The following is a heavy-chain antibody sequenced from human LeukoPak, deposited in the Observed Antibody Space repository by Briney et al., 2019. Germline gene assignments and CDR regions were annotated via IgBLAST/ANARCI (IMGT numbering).Heavy chain of an antibody. Sequence: GGTLRLSCAASGFTFSSYGMSWVRQAPGKGLEWVSAISGSGGSTYYADSVKGRFTISRDNSKNTLFLQMNSLRAEDTAVYYCARVNYIIMVGATGTTGPAFDIWGQGTMVTVSS. V-gene: IGHV3-23*01. CDR2: ISGSGGST. CDR3: ARVNYIIMVGATGTTGPAFDI. J-gene: IGHJ3*02. CDR1: GFTFSSYG. D-gene: IGHD1-1*01.